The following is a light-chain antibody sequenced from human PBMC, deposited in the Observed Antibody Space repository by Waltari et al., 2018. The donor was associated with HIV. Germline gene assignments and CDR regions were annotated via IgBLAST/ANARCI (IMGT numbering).Light chain of an antibody. J-gene: IGKJ4*01. CDR2: DAS. Sequence: EIVLTQSPATLSLSPGERATLSCRASQRVSSYLAWYQQKPGQAPRLLIYDASNRATGIPARCSGSGSGTDFTLTISSLEPEDFAVYYCQQRSNWPTFGGGTKVEIK. CDR3: QQRSNWPT. V-gene: IGKV3-11*01. CDR1: QRVSSY.